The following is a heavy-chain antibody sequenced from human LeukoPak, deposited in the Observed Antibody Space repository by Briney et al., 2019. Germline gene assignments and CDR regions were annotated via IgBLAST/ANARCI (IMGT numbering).Heavy chain of an antibody. CDR1: GGSMTNYY. CDR2: IYYYGST. D-gene: IGHD5-18*01. Sequence: PSETLSLICTVSGGSMTNYYWTWIRQPPGEGLEWLAYIYYYGSTNYNPSLESRLTLTVDTSKNQFSLKLSSVAAADTAVYYCAREGAGSYGFRYIDVWGKGTTVTVS. V-gene: IGHV4-59*01. CDR3: AREGAGSYGFRYIDV. J-gene: IGHJ6*03.